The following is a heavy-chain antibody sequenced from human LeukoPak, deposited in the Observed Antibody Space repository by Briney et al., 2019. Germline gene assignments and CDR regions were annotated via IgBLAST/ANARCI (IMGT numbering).Heavy chain of an antibody. V-gene: IGHV4-59*01. J-gene: IGHJ6*03. CDR3: ARELRDSGWEYYYYYMDV. Sequence: PSETLSLTCTVSGGSISSYYWSWIRQPPGKGLEWIGYIYYSGSTNYNPSLKGRVTISVDTSKNQFSLKLSSVTAADTAVYYCARELRDSGWEYYYYYMDVWGKGTTVTVSS. CDR2: IYYSGST. D-gene: IGHD6-19*01. CDR1: GGSISSYY.